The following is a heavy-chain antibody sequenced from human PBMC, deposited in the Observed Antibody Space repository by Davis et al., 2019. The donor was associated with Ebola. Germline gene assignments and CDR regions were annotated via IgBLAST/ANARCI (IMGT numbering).Heavy chain of an antibody. J-gene: IGHJ4*02. V-gene: IGHV4-39*01. CDR1: GGSIDINQYY. Sequence: MLGGSLRLSCSVSGGSIDINQYYWGWIRQAPGKGLEWLGYIYYRGTAFYNPSVRGRVTLSVDMFKNHFSMRLTSVTAADTGVYYCARHVGDSAMFDHWGQGIMVTVSS. D-gene: IGHD2-21*02. CDR3: ARHVGDSAMFDH. CDR2: IYYRGTA.